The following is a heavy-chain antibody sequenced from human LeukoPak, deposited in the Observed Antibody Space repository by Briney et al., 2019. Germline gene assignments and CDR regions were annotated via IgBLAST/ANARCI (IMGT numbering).Heavy chain of an antibody. CDR2: ISYDGRNI. Sequence: GKSLRLSGAASGFTFNNYGMHWGRQATGKGLEWVAVISYDGRNIHYPDSVKGRFTISRDNSNNTLYLQMNSLRADDTAIYYCARRRIVGSTDDAFDIWGQGTMVTLSS. CDR3: ARRRIVGSTDDAFDI. V-gene: IGHV3-30*03. D-gene: IGHD1-26*01. CDR1: GFTFNNYG. J-gene: IGHJ3*02.